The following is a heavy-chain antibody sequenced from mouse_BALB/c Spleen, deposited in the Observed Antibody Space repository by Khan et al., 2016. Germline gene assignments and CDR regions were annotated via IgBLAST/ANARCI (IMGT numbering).Heavy chain of an antibody. V-gene: IGHV9-3-1*01. CDR2: INTYSGES. CDR3: ARYRYYYGSGRYCEV. Sequence: QIQLVQSGPELKRPGKTVKISCKASGYTFTNYGINWVKQAPGKGLKWMGWINTYSGESTYADDFKGRFAFSLETSANTAYLQINNLQNEDTATYFCARYRYYYGSGRYCEVWGAGTAVTVAS. CDR1: GYTFTNYG. D-gene: IGHD1-1*01. J-gene: IGHJ1*01.